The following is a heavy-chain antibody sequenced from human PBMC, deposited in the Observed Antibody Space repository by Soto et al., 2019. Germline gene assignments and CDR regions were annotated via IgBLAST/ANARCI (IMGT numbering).Heavy chain of an antibody. V-gene: IGHV1-58*01. CDR3: AAVHRWLLGDWYFDL. J-gene: IGHJ2*01. D-gene: IGHD3-22*01. CDR1: GFTFTTSA. Sequence: QMQLVQSGPEVKKPGTSVKVSCKASGFTFTTSAVLWMRQARGQRLEWIGWIVVGRGATNYAQKFQERVTITRDMAASTVDMELSTLRSEDTAVYYGAAVHRWLLGDWYFDLWGRGTLITVSS. CDR2: IVVGRGAT.